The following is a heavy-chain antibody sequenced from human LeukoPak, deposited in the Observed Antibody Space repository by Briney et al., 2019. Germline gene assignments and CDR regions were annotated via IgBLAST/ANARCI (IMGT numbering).Heavy chain of an antibody. J-gene: IGHJ4*02. CDR2: IYYSGST. V-gene: IGHV4-31*03. D-gene: IGHD3-22*01. CDR1: GGSISSGGYY. Sequence: SETLSLTCTVSGGSISSGGYYWSWIRQHPGKGLEWIGYIYYSGSTYYNPSLKSRVTISVDTSKNQLSLKLSSVTAADTAVYYCARDAEYYYDSSAIGSFDYWGQGTLVTVSS. CDR3: ARDAEYYYDSSAIGSFDY.